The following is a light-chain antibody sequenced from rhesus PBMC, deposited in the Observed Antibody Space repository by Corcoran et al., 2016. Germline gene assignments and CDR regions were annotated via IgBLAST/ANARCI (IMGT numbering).Light chain of an antibody. CDR1: QDISSW. V-gene: IGKV1-22*01. CDR2: KAA. Sequence: DIQMTQSPSSLSASVGDTVTITCRASQDISSWLAWYQQKLGKSPKLLIYKAASLKSGIPSRFSGSGSGTDFTLTISSLQSEDFATYYCQQYNNRPFTFGPGTKLDIK. J-gene: IGKJ3*01. CDR3: QQYNNRPFT.